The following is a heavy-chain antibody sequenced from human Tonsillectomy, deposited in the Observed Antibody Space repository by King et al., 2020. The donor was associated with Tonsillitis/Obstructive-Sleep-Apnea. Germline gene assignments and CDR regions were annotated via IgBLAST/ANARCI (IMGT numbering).Heavy chain of an antibody. CDR1: GFSVSSYA. J-gene: IGHJ4*02. CDR2: IYSGGGST. CDR3: AKARDSRGLKDY. V-gene: IGHV3-23*04. D-gene: IGHD3-22*01. Sequence: VQLVESGGGLVHPGGSLRLSCAASGFSVSSYAMSWVRQAPGKGLEWVPSIYSGGGSTYYADSVKGRFTISRDNSKNTMYLQMNSLRAEDTAVFYCAKARDSRGLKDYWGQGTLVTVSS.